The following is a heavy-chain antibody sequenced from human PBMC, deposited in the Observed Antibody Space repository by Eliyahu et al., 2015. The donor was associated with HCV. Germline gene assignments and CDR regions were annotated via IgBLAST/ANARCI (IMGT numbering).Heavy chain of an antibody. V-gene: IGHV1-58*02. CDR3: AASRLHDILTGYNLDV. Sequence: QMQLVQSGPEVKKPGTSVNVSCKASGFAFSTPPMXWVRQARGQRLEXIGWIVVGSGNTKYAQKFQDRVTFTRDMSTSTAYMKLSSLRSEDTAVYYCAASRLHDILTGYNLDVWGKGTTVTVSS. D-gene: IGHD3-9*01. CDR2: IVVGSGNT. J-gene: IGHJ6*04. CDR1: GFAFSTPP.